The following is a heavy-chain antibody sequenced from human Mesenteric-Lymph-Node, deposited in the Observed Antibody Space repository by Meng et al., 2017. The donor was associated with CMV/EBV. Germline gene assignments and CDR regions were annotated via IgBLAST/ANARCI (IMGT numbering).Heavy chain of an antibody. CDR3: ARALATTDWLGRPYYHYYGMDV. CDR1: GGSISGSNHQ. D-gene: IGHD4-11*01. Sequence: SETLSLTCAVSGGSISGSNHQWGWTRQPPGKGLEWIGNIYYLGGTSYNQSPKSRVTMAVDTSRNQFSLRLPSVTAADTAVYYCARALATTDWLGRPYYHYYGMDVWGQGTTVTVSS. CDR2: IYYLGGT. V-gene: IGHV4-39*07. J-gene: IGHJ6*02.